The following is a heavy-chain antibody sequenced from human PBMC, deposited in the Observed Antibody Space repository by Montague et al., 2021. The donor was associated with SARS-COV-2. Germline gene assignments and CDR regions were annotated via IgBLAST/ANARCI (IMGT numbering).Heavy chain of an antibody. CDR3: ARFIRTGTTSRFDH. D-gene: IGHD1-1*01. J-gene: IGHJ4*02. Sequence: SETLSLTCAVSGSSIKGVHWKWIRLYPSTGPKSYGVFRAANITNYNPSLGRRVAIFMDTSRAQFSLTLASLTTADTARYYCARFIRTGTTSRFDHWGPG. CDR1: GSSIKGVH. V-gene: IGHV4-4*08. CDR2: FRAANIT.